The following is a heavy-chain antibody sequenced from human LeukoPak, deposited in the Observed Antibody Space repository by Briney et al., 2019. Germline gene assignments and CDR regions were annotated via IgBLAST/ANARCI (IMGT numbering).Heavy chain of an antibody. CDR2: ISPYTGGT. J-gene: IGHJ4*02. Sequence: ASVKVTCKASGYTFTSYYMHWVRQAPGQGLEWMGWISPYTGGTNYAQKFQGRVTITRDTSSNTVYMDLNRLTSDDTALYYCARDHNSENWGSLGKWGQGTLVTVSS. D-gene: IGHD7-27*01. V-gene: IGHV1-2*02. CDR3: ARDHNSENWGSLGK. CDR1: GYTFTSYY.